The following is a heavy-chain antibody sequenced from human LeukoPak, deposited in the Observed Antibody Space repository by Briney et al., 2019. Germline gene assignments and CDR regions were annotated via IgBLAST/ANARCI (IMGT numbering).Heavy chain of an antibody. CDR3: AKSASFYREYYLDY. CDR1: GFTFSSYG. J-gene: IGHJ4*02. CDR2: IRYDGSNK. D-gene: IGHD2/OR15-2a*01. Sequence: PGGSLRLSCAASGFTFSSYGMHWVRPAPGKGLEGVAFIRYDGSNKYYADSVKGRFTIARDNSKNTLYLQINSLRAEDTAVYYCAKSASFYREYYLDYWGQGTLVTVSS. V-gene: IGHV3-30*02.